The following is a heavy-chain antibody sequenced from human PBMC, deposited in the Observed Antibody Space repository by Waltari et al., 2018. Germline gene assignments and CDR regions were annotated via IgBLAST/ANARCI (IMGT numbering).Heavy chain of an antibody. CDR1: GGIFSSDN. D-gene: IGHD5-18*01. V-gene: IGHV1-69*08. Sequence: QVQLVQSGAEVKKPGSSVKVSCTASGGIFSSDNLSWGRQAPGQGLEWMGRIIPILGTANYAQKFQGRVTITADKSTSTAYMELSSLRSEDTAVYYCARGDSYGSADGFDIWGQGTMVTVSS. CDR2: IIPILGTA. J-gene: IGHJ3*02. CDR3: ARGDSYGSADGFDI.